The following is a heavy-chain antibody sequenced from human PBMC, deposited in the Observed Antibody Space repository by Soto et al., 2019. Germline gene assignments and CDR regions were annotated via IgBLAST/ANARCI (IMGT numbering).Heavy chain of an antibody. D-gene: IGHD3-22*01. CDR3: ARMEGVNDAFDI. J-gene: IGHJ3*02. V-gene: IGHV2-26*01. CDR1: GFSLSNARMG. CDR2: LFSNDEK. Sequence: QVTLKESGPVLVKPTETLTLTCTVSGFSLSNARMGVSWIRQPPGKALEWLAHLFSNDEKSYSTSLTSRLTSSKDTAKSQVVLTMNNMDPVDTATYYCARMEGVNDAFDIWGQGTMVTVSS.